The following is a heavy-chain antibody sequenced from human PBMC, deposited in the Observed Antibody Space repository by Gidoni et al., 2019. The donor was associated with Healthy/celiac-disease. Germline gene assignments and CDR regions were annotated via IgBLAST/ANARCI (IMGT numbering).Heavy chain of an antibody. J-gene: IGHJ3*02. D-gene: IGHD3-22*01. CDR3: ARAYYYDSSGYYGDHDAFDI. CDR2: T. Sequence: TGYAQKFQGRVTMTRNTSISTAYMELSSLRSEDTAVYYCARAYYYDSSGYYGDHDAFDIWGQGTMVTVSS. V-gene: IGHV1-8*01.